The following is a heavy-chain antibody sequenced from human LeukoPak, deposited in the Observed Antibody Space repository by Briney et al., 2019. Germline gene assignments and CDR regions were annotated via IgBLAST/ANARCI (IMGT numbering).Heavy chain of an antibody. D-gene: IGHD6-19*01. J-gene: IGHJ3*02. V-gene: IGHV3-11*01. CDR3: AGAVAGSDAFDI. Sequence: GSLRLSCAASGFTFSDYYMSWIRQAPGKGLEWVSYISSSGSTIYYADSVKGRFTISRDNAKNSLYLQMNSLRAEDTAVYYCAGAVAGSDAFDIWAKGQWSPSLQ. CDR1: GFTFSDYY. CDR2: ISSSGSTI.